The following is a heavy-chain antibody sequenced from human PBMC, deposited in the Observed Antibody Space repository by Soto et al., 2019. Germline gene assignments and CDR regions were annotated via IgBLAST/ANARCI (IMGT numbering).Heavy chain of an antibody. CDR1: GGSVSSGSYY. D-gene: IGHD6-13*01. CDR2: IYYSGST. V-gene: IGHV4-61*01. J-gene: IGHJ4*02. Sequence: SETLSLTCTVSGGSVSSGSYYWSWIRQPPGKGLEWIGYIYYSGSTYYNPSLKSRVTISVDTSKNQFSLKLSSVTAADTAVYYCARDRAAADDTEYYFDYWGQGTLVTVSS. CDR3: ARDRAAADDTEYYFDY.